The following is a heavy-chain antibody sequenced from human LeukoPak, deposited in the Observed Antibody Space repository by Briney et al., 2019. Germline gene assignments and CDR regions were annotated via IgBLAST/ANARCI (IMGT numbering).Heavy chain of an antibody. J-gene: IGHJ5*02. CDR2: IYYSGSS. Sequence: SETLSLTCTVSGVSVSSDYWSWLRLPPGKGLEWIGYIYYSGSSNYNPSLKSRVTMSVDTSKNQFSLKLTSVTAADTAVYYCARRLRQNLFDPWGQGTLVTVSS. CDR1: GVSVSSDY. D-gene: IGHD4-17*01. CDR3: ARRLRQNLFDP. V-gene: IGHV4-59*08.